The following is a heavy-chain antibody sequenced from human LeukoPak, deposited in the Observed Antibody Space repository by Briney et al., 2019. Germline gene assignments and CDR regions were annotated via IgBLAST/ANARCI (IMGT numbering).Heavy chain of an antibody. CDR3: AKGETYYYDSSGSCAFDI. CDR2: ISGSGGST. Sequence: GGSLKLSCAASGFTFSSYAMSWVRQAPGKGLEWVSAISGSGGSTYYADSVKGRFTISRDNSKNTLYLQMNSLRAEDTAVYYCAKGETYYYDSSGSCAFDIWGQGTMVTVSS. CDR1: GFTFSSYA. D-gene: IGHD3-22*01. J-gene: IGHJ3*02. V-gene: IGHV3-23*01.